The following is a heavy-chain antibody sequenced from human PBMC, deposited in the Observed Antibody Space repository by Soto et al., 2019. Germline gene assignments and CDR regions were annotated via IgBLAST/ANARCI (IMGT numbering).Heavy chain of an antibody. Sequence: PGGFLRLSCAASGFTFRNFGMHWVRQAPGKGLEWVAVISYDGTNKYYADSVKGRFTISRDNSKNTLYLQINSLRAEDTAVYYCAKAVPPFVVVTASDYWGQGTLVTVSS. D-gene: IGHD2-21*02. V-gene: IGHV3-30*18. J-gene: IGHJ4*02. CDR2: ISYDGTNK. CDR1: GFTFRNFG. CDR3: AKAVPPFVVVTASDY.